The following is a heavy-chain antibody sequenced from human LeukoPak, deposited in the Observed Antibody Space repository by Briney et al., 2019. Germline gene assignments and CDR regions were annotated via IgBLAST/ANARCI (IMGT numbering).Heavy chain of an antibody. CDR1: GGSISSYY. Sequence: SETLSLTCTVSGGSISSYYWSWLRQPPGKGLEWIGYIYYSGSTNYNHSLKSRVTISVDTSKKQFSLKLSSVTAADTAVYYCARARPPYGDYADYWGQGTLVTVSS. V-gene: IGHV4-59*01. CDR3: ARARPPYGDYADY. D-gene: IGHD4-17*01. CDR2: IYYSGST. J-gene: IGHJ4*02.